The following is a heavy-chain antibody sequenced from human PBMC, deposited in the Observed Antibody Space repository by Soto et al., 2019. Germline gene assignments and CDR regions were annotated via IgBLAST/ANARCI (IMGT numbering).Heavy chain of an antibody. CDR1: GYTFTSYA. V-gene: IGHV1-3*01. CDR2: INAVNGNT. CDR3: ARGGYFDSSNYLAY. D-gene: IGHD3-22*01. Sequence: ASVKVSCKASGYTFTSYAMHWVRQAPGQRLEWMGWINAVNGNTKYSQQFQGRVIIDRDTSASTAYMELSSLRSEDTAVYYCARGGYFDSSNYLAYWGLGTLVTVSS. J-gene: IGHJ4*02.